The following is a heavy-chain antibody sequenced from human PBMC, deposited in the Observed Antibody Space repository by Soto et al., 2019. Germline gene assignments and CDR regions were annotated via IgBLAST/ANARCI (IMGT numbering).Heavy chain of an antibody. Sequence: QVQLVQSGAEVKKPGASVKVSCKASGYSFATYGFSWVRQAPGQGLECVGWISAHNGDTHYSQKFQGRVTVTRDTSTSTVYMELGSLRFDDTAVYFCASDYGSGVEMDVWGQGTRVTVSS. V-gene: IGHV1-18*04. J-gene: IGHJ6*02. CDR3: ASDYGSGVEMDV. CDR1: GYSFATYG. D-gene: IGHD3-10*01. CDR2: ISAHNGDT.